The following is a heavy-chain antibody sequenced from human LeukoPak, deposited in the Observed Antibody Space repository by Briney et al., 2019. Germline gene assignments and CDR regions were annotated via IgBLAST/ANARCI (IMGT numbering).Heavy chain of an antibody. CDR2: ITDSGDT. Sequence: GGSLRLSCEASGFSIHSYAMNWVRQAPGKGLEWVSTITDSGDTKYADSVKGRFTISRDRSENKIYLQLNSLRAEDTAVYYCAARPPIIVAGPFDYWGQGTLVTVSS. CDR1: GFSIHSYA. D-gene: IGHD5-12*01. CDR3: AARPPIIVAGPFDY. J-gene: IGHJ4*02. V-gene: IGHV3-23*01.